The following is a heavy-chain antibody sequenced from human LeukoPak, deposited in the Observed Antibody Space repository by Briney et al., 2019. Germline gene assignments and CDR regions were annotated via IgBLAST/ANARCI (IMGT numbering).Heavy chain of an antibody. D-gene: IGHD3-22*01. Sequence: ASVKVSCKASGYTFINYYIHWVRQAPGQGLEWMGIINPSGGATTFAQKFQGRVIMTRDTSTSTVYMELSSLRSEDTAMYYCAREEMYYESSGYYYGPYCDYWGQGTLVTVSS. CDR3: AREEMYYESSGYYYGPYCDY. CDR2: INPSGGAT. V-gene: IGHV1-46*01. J-gene: IGHJ4*02. CDR1: GYTFINYY.